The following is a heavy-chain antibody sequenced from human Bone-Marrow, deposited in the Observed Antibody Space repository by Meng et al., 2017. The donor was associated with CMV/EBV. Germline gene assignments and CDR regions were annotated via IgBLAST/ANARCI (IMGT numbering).Heavy chain of an antibody. D-gene: IGHD6-13*01. V-gene: IGHV4-61*01. CDR3: AGLIAGLSGRGP. CDR1: GGSVSSGYYH. J-gene: IGHJ5*02. Sequence: SETLSLTCTVSGGSVSSGYYHWNWIRQPPGKGLEWIGQTIDGALINYNPPLQSRLIISVDTSKNQFSLDLNSVTAADTAVYYCAGLIAGLSGRGPWGQGTLVTVSS. CDR2: TIDGALI.